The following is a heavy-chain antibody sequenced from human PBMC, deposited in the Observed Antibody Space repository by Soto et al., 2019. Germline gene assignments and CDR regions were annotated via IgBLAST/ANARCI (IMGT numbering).Heavy chain of an antibody. CDR3: ARLYGSGTYYKSVDY. V-gene: IGHV3-48*02. Sequence: PGGSLRLSCAASGFTFSSYSMNWVRQAPGKGLEWVSYISSDSSTIYYADSVKGRFTISRDNAKNSLYLQMNSLREEDTAVYYCARLYGSGTYYKSVDYWGLGTLVTVSS. CDR2: ISSDSSTI. D-gene: IGHD3-10*01. CDR1: GFTFSSYS. J-gene: IGHJ4*02.